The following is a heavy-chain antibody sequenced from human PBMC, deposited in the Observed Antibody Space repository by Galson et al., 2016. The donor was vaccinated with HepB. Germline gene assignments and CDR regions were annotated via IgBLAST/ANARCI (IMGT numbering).Heavy chain of an antibody. CDR1: GGSFSGYY. CDR2: INEAAYS. V-gene: IGHV4-34*01. CDR3: AKRRKHSGSDFDP. D-gene: IGHD6-19*01. Sequence: SETLSLTCVVNGGSFSGYYWTWIRLPPLKGLEWIGEINEAAYSNYNPSLKRRVTISLDTPMNQFSLNLRSVTAADTGVYYCAKRRKHSGSDFDPWGQGTLVTVSS. J-gene: IGHJ5*02.